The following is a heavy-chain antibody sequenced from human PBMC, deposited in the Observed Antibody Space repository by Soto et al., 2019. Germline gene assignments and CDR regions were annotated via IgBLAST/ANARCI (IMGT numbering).Heavy chain of an antibody. V-gene: IGHV4-30-2*01. D-gene: IGHD6-6*01. CDR1: GGSISSGGYS. J-gene: IGHJ4*02. CDR3: ARAPRAYSSSGFDY. Sequence: QLQLQESGSGLVKPSQTLSLTCAVSGGSISSGGYSWSWIRQPPGKGLEWIGYIYHSGSTYYNPSIKSRVTISVDRSKNQFSLKLSSVTAADTAVYYCARAPRAYSSSGFDYWGQGTLVTVSS. CDR2: IYHSGST.